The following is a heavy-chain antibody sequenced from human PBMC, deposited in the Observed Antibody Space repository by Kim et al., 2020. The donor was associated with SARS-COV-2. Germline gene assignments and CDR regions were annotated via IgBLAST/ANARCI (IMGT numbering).Heavy chain of an antibody. CDR1: GFTFDDYA. Sequence: GGSLRLSCAASGFTFDDYAMHWVRQAPGKGLEWVSLISGDGGSTYYADSVKGRFTISRDNSKNSLYLQMNSLRTEDTALYYCAKDLNDFWSGDPLFDYWGQGTVVTVSS. J-gene: IGHJ4*02. CDR3: AKDLNDFWSGDPLFDY. CDR2: ISGDGGST. V-gene: IGHV3-43*02. D-gene: IGHD3-3*01.